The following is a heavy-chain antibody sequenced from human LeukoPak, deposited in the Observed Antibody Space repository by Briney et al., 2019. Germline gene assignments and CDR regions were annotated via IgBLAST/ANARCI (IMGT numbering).Heavy chain of an antibody. D-gene: IGHD1-26*01. CDR2: ISSSSSTI. V-gene: IGHV3-48*02. CDR3: ARDKFIVGATGGWYFDY. J-gene: IGHJ4*02. Sequence: GGSLRLSCAASGFTFSSYSMNWVRQAPGEGLEWVSYISSSSSTIYYADSVKGRFTISRDNAKNSLYLQMNSLRDEDTAVYYCARDKFIVGATGGWYFDYWGQGTLVTVSS. CDR1: GFTFSSYS.